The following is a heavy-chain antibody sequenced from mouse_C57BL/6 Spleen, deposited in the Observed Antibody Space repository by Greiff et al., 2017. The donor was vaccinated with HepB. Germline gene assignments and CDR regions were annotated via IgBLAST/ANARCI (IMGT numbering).Heavy chain of an antibody. V-gene: IGHV2-5*01. J-gene: IGHJ2*01. CDR3: AKGGTAQATDYFDY. D-gene: IGHD3-2*02. CDR2: IWRGGST. Sequence: VMLVESGPGLVQPSQSLSITCTVSGFSLTSYGVHWVRQSPGKGLEWLGVIWRGGSTDYNAAFMSRLSITKDNSKSQVFFKMNSLQADDTAIYYCAKGGTAQATDYFDYWGQGTTLTVSS. CDR1: GFSLTSYG.